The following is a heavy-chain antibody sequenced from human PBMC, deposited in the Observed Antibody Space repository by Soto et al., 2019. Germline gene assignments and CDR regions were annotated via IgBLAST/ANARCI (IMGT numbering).Heavy chain of an antibody. D-gene: IGHD3-16*02. CDR1: GYTFNTYY. Sequence: SVKVSCKPSGYTFNTYYLHWVRQARGQRLEWIGWIVVGSGNTNYAQKYQERVTITRDMSTSTAYMELSSLRSEDTAVYYCAAGIHYDYVWGSYRPADYWGQGTLVTVSS. V-gene: IGHV1-58*01. CDR2: IVVGSGNT. J-gene: IGHJ4*02. CDR3: AAGIHYDYVWGSYRPADY.